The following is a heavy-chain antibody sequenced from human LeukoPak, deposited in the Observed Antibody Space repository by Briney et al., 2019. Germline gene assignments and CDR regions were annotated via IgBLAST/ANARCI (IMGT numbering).Heavy chain of an antibody. Sequence: ASVKVSCKASGYTFTSYGFSWVRQAPGQGLEWMGWISAFSGQTNYAQKVQGRVTMTTDTSTGTAYMELRSLRSDDTAVYYCARGFIPSNPFDYWGQGTLVTVSS. D-gene: IGHD1-14*01. CDR1: GYTFTSYG. J-gene: IGHJ4*02. V-gene: IGHV1-18*04. CDR2: ISAFSGQT. CDR3: ARGFIPSNPFDY.